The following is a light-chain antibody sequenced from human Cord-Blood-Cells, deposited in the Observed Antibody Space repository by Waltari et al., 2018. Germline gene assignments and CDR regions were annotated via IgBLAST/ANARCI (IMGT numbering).Light chain of an antibody. CDR1: QSVSSN. J-gene: IGKJ4*01. CDR2: GAS. Sequence: EIVMTQSPDTLPVSPGERATLSCRASQSVSSNLAWYQQKPGQAPRLLIYGASTRATGIPARFSGSGSGTEFTLTISSLQSEDFAVYYCQQYNNWPPLTFGGGTKVEIK. CDR3: QQYNNWPPLT. V-gene: IGKV3-15*01.